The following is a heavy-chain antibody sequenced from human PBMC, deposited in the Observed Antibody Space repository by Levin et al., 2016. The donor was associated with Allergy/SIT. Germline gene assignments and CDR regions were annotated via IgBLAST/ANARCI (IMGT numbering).Heavy chain of an antibody. CDR2: IYPGDSDT. CDR1: GYSFTSYW. J-gene: IGHJ3*02. V-gene: IGHV5-51*01. CDR3: ARMLRGSTSRDAFDI. D-gene: IGHD2-2*01. Sequence: GESLKISCKGSGYSFTSYWIGWVRQMPGKGLEWMGIIYPGDSDTRYSPSFQGQVTISADKSISTAYLQWSSLKASDTAMYYCARMLRGSTSRDAFDIWGQGTMVTVSS.